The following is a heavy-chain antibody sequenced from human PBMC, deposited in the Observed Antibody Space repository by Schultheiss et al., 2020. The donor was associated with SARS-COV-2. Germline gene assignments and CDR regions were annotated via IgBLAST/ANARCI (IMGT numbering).Heavy chain of an antibody. CDR2: IYYSGST. Sequence: SETLSLTCTVSGGSISSYYWSWIRQPPGKGLEWIGYIYYSGSTYYNPSLNSRVTVSVDTSKNQFSLKLSSVTAADTAVYYCARLTGYYYYYGMDVWGQGTTVTVSS. D-gene: IGHD3-10*01. V-gene: IGHV4-59*08. CDR3: ARLTGYYYYYGMDV. J-gene: IGHJ6*02. CDR1: GGSISSYY.